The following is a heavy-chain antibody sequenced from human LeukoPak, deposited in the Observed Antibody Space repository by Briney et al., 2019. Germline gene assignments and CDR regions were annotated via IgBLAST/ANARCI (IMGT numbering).Heavy chain of an antibody. V-gene: IGHV3-30*18. Sequence: GGSLRLSCAASGFTFSSYGMHWVRQAPGKGLEWVAVISYDGSNKYYADSVKGRFTISRDNSKNTLYLQMNSLRAEDTAVYYCAKDLAAAGLFDHWGQGTLVTVSS. D-gene: IGHD6-13*01. CDR2: ISYDGSNK. J-gene: IGHJ4*02. CDR3: AKDLAAAGLFDH. CDR1: GFTFSSYG.